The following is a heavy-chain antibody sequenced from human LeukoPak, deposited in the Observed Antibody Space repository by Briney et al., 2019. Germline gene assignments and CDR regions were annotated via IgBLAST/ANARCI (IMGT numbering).Heavy chain of an antibody. CDR1: GFTFSSYA. Sequence: PGGPLRLSCAASGFTFSSYAMSWVRQAPGKGLEWVSDISDSYSTYYADSVKGRFTTSRDNSKNTLYLHMNSLRAEDTAIYYCAKDRESSSWYDYWGQGTLVTVSS. V-gene: IGHV3-23*01. J-gene: IGHJ4*02. CDR2: ISDSYST. D-gene: IGHD6-13*01. CDR3: AKDRESSSWYDY.